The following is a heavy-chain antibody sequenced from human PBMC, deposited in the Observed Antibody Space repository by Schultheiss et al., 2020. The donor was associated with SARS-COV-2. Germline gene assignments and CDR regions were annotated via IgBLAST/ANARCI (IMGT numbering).Heavy chain of an antibody. V-gene: IGHV3-7*01. CDR2: ILYNGSKK. CDR3: ARKKDAFDI. Sequence: GGSLRLSCAASGFTFSQSWMSWVRQAPGKGLEWVALILYNGSKKYYADSVKGRFTISRENAKNSLYLQMNSLRAEDTAVYYCARKKDAFDIWGQGTMVTVSS. J-gene: IGHJ3*02. CDR1: GFTFSQSW.